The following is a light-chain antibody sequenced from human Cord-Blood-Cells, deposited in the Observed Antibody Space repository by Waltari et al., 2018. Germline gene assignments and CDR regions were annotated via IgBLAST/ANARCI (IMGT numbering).Light chain of an antibody. CDR2: GAS. CDR1: QSVSSN. J-gene: IGKJ2*01. Sequence: ELVMTQSPATLSVSPGERATLSCRASQSVSSNLAWYQQKPGQAPRLLIYGASTRATGIPARFGGSGSGTEFTLTISSLQSEDFAVYYCQQYNNWPPYTFGQGTKLEIK. CDR3: QQYNNWPPYT. V-gene: IGKV3-15*01.